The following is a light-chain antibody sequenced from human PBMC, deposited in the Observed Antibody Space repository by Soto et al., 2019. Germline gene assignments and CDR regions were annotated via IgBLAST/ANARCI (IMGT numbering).Light chain of an antibody. CDR3: QQYNSYPWT. V-gene: IGKV1-5*03. J-gene: IGKJ1*01. CDR1: QSISSW. Sequence: DIQMTQSPSTLSASVGDRGTITCRASQSISSWLAWYQQKPGKAPKLLIYKASSLEGGVPSRFSGSGSGTEFTLTISSLQPDDFATYYCQQYNSYPWTFGQGTKVDI. CDR2: KAS.